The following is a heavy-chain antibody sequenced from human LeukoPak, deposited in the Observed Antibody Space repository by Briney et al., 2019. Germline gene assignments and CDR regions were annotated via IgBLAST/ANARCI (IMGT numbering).Heavy chain of an antibody. CDR1: GYSLSSGYY. CDR2: IYHSGST. CDR3: ARTTEGYCRSTSYSWCYYYYMDV. V-gene: IGHV4-38-2*02. J-gene: IGHJ6*03. D-gene: IGHD2-2*01. Sequence: SETLSLTCTVSGYSLSSGYYWGWIRPPPGRGLEWIGSIYHSGSTYYNPSLKSRVTISVDTSKNQFSLKLSSVTAADTAAYYCARTTEGYCRSTSYSWCYYYYMDVWGKGTTVTVSS.